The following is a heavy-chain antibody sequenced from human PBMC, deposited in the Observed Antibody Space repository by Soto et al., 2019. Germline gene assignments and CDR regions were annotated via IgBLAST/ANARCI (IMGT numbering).Heavy chain of an antibody. CDR3: ARAGIRYSGSYYGY. J-gene: IGHJ4*02. V-gene: IGHV3-7*01. Sequence: GGSLRLSCAASGFTFSSYWMSWVRQAPGKGLEWVANIKQDGSEKYYVDSVKGRFTISRDNAKNSLYLQMNSLRAEDTAVYYCARAGIRYSGSYYGYWGQGTLVTVYS. CDR1: GFTFSSYW. D-gene: IGHD1-26*01. CDR2: IKQDGSEK.